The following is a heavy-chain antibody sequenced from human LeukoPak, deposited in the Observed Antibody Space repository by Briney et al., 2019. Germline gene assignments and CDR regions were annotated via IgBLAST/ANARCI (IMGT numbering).Heavy chain of an antibody. J-gene: IGHJ4*02. D-gene: IGHD3-9*01. Sequence: SETLSLTCAVYGGSFSGYYWSWIRQPPGKGLEWIGYIYYSGSTNYNPSLKSRVTISVDTSKNQFSLKLSSVTAADTAVYYCARHSPYYDILTGYSHFDYWGQGTLVTVSS. V-gene: IGHV4-59*08. CDR2: IYYSGST. CDR1: GGSFSGYY. CDR3: ARHSPYYDILTGYSHFDY.